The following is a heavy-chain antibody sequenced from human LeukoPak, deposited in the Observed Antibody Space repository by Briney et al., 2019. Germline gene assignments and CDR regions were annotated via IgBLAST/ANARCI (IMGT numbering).Heavy chain of an antibody. CDR1: EFTFSSYG. CDR2: ISYDGSNK. J-gene: IGHJ6*02. D-gene: IGHD5-18*01. CDR3: AKDMVSDSYGHFLYYYYYGMDV. Sequence: GRSLRLSCAASEFTFSSYGMHWVRQAPGKGLEWVAVISYDGSNKYYADSVKGRFTISRDNSKNTLYLQMNSLRAEDTAVYYCAKDMVSDSYGHFLYYYYYGMDVWGQGTTVTVSS. V-gene: IGHV3-30*18.